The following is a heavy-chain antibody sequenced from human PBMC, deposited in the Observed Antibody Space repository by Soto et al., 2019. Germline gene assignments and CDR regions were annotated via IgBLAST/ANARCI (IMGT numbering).Heavy chain of an antibody. CDR3: AKTRYFDWLLYGSAFDI. D-gene: IGHD3-9*01. CDR1: GFTFSSYG. J-gene: IGHJ3*02. V-gene: IGHV3-30*18. CDR2: ISYDGSNK. Sequence: QVQLVESGGGVVQPGRSLRLSCAASGFTFSSYGMHWVRQAPGKGLEWVAVISYDGSNKYYADSVKGRFTISRDNSKNTLYLQMNSLRAEDTAVYYCAKTRYFDWLLYGSAFDIWGQGTMVTVSS.